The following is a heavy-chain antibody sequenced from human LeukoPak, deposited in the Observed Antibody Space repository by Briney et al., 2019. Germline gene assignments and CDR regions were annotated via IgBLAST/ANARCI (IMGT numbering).Heavy chain of an antibody. CDR2: IKQGGSEK. D-gene: IGHD5-18*01. J-gene: IGHJ4*02. CDR3: ARDMGYSYGYSYFDH. V-gene: IGHV3-7*01. CDR1: GFTFSNYW. Sequence: GGSLRLSCAASGFTFSNYWMSWVRQAPGKGLEWVANIKQGGSEKYYVDSVKGRFTISRDNAKNSLYLQMNSLRAEDTAVYYCARDMGYSYGYSYFDHWGQGTLVTVSS.